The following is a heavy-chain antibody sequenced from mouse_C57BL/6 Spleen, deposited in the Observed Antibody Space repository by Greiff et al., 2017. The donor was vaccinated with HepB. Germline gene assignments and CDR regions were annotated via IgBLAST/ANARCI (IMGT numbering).Heavy chain of an antibody. Sequence: VQLQQSGPELVKPGASVKMSCKASGYTFTDYNMHWVKQSHGKSLEWIGYINPNNGGTSYNQKFKGKATLTVNKSSSTAYMELRSLTSENSAVYYCARCAYYYGSSKGFDYWGQGTTLTVSS. J-gene: IGHJ2*01. D-gene: IGHD1-1*01. CDR2: INPNNGGT. CDR3: ARCAYYYGSSKGFDY. CDR1: GYTFTDYN. V-gene: IGHV1-22*01.